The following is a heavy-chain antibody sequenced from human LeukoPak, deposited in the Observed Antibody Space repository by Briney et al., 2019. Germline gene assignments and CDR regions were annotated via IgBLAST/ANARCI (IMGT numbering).Heavy chain of an antibody. CDR1: GYSISSGYY. D-gene: IGHD3-3*01. CDR3: AIDDFWSGYYPKDY. Sequence: SETLSLTCAVTGYSISSGYYWGWIRQPPGQGLEWIGSIYHSGSTYYNPSLKSRVTISVDTSKKQFSLKLGSVTAADTAVYYCAIDDFWSGYYPKDYWGQGTLVTVSS. J-gene: IGHJ4*02. V-gene: IGHV4-38-2*01. CDR2: IYHSGST.